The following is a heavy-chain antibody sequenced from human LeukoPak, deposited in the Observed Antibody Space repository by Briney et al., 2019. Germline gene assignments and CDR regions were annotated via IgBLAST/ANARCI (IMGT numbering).Heavy chain of an antibody. CDR1: GLIFSNYA. CDR2: ITAGGGT. CDR3: AKDPNGDYVGAFDS. J-gene: IGHJ3*01. D-gene: IGHD4-17*01. V-gene: IGHV3-23*01. Sequence: GGSLRLSCAASGLIFSNYAMTWVRQAPGKGLEWVSSITAGGGTSYIDSVKGRFTVYRDSSKNTLYLQMNSLRAGDTALYYCAKDPNGDYVGAFDSWGQGTMVTVSS.